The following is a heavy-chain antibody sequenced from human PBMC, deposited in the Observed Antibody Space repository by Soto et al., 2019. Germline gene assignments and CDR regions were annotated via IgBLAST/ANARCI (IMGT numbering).Heavy chain of an antibody. Sequence: GGSLRLSCAASGFTFSSYGMHWVRQAPGKGLEWVAVIWYDGSNKYYADSVKGRFTISRDNSKNTLYLQMNSLRAEDTAVYYCARDFTALTVVTDAFDIWGQGTMVTVSS. V-gene: IGHV3-33*01. D-gene: IGHD2-21*02. CDR1: GFTFSSYG. J-gene: IGHJ3*02. CDR3: ARDFTALTVVTDAFDI. CDR2: IWYDGSNK.